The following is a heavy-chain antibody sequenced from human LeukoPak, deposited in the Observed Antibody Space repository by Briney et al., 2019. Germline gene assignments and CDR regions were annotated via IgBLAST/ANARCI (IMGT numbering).Heavy chain of an antibody. Sequence: PGGSLRLSCAASGFTFSSYGMHWVRQAPGKGLEWVAVISYDGSNKYYADSVKGRFTISRDNSKNTLYLQMNSLRAEDTAVYYCARTYGDYAFDAFDIWGQGTMVTVSS. CDR3: ARTYGDYAFDAFDI. J-gene: IGHJ3*02. CDR2: ISYDGSNK. D-gene: IGHD4-17*01. CDR1: GFTFSSYG. V-gene: IGHV3-30*03.